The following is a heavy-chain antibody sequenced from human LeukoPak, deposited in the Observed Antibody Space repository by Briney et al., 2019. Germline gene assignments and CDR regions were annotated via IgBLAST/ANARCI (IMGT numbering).Heavy chain of an antibody. CDR2: IYTSGST. CDR1: GGSISSSSYY. D-gene: IGHD3-10*01. CDR3: AREGAYGSGFPFDI. J-gene: IGHJ3*02. V-gene: IGHV4-61*02. Sequence: SETLSLTCTVSGGSISSSSYYWGWIRQPAGKGLEWIGRIYTSGSTNYNPSLKSRVTISVDTSKNQFSLKLSSVTAADTAVYYCAREGAYGSGFPFDIWGQGTMVTVSS.